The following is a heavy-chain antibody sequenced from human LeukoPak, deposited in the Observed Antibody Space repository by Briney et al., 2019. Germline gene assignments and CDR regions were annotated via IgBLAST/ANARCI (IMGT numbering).Heavy chain of an antibody. J-gene: IGHJ5*02. CDR1: GGSISSNTYF. Sequence: SETLSLTCNVSGGSISSNTYFWGWIRRPPGKGLEWIGSIRYSGSTYYNPSLKSRVTTSVDTSKNQFSLNLSSLTAADTAVYYCATSDTVSTYNWFDPWGQGTLVTVS. CDR2: IRYSGST. CDR3: ATSDTVSTYNWFDP. D-gene: IGHD5/OR15-5a*01. V-gene: IGHV4-39*01.